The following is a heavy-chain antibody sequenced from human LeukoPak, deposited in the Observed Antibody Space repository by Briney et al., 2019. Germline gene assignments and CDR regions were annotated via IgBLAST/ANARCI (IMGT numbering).Heavy chain of an antibody. V-gene: IGHV3-11*04. CDR3: AGRFWSGYYSLFDY. J-gene: IGHJ4*02. D-gene: IGHD3-3*01. CDR2: ISSSGSTI. Sequence: GGSLRLSCAASGFTFSDYYMSWIRQAPGKGLEWVSYISSSGSTIYYADSVKGRFTISGDNAKNSLYLQMNSLRAEDTAVYYCAGRFWSGYYSLFDYWGQGTLVTVSS. CDR1: GFTFSDYY.